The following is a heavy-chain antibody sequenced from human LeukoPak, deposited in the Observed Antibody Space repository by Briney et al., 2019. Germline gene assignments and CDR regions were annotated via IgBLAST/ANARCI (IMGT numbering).Heavy chain of an antibody. CDR2: ISGSGGST. CDR1: GFTFSSSA. CDR3: AKDLAEIVVVPAAIPFDY. J-gene: IGHJ4*02. D-gene: IGHD2-2*01. V-gene: IGHV3-23*01. Sequence: GGSLRHSCAEPGFTFSSSAMSWVRQAPGEGLEWVSAISGSGGSTYYADSVKGRFTISRDNSKNPLYLQMNSLRAEDTAVYYCAKDLAEIVVVPAAIPFDYWGQGTLVTVSS.